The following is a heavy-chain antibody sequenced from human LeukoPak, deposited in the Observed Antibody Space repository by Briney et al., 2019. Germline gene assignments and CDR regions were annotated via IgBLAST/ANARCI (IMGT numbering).Heavy chain of an antibody. V-gene: IGHV1-18*01. Sequence: ASVKVSCKTSGYTFSNFGISWVRQAPGQGLEWMGWISGNNDNPNYGQKFQGRFTVTTDSSTSTAYMELRNLRSDDTAVYYCARDVGSGVAGPEGYYYYGMDVWGQGTTVTVSS. CDR1: GYTFSNFG. CDR3: ARDVGSGVAGPEGYYYYGMDV. D-gene: IGHD6-19*01. J-gene: IGHJ6*02. CDR2: ISGNNDNP.